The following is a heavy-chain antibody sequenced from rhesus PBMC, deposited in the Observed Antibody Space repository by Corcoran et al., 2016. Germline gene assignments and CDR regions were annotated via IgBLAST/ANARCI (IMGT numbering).Heavy chain of an antibody. CDR2: ISVNRGST. CDR1: GVSITTNY. J-gene: IGHJ5-2*02. V-gene: IGHV4-147*01. Sequence: QVQLQESGPGLVKPSETLSLTCAVSGVSITTNYWTWIRQSPGKGLEWIGYISVNRGSTSSNPSLKNRFTISKNPSENQFSLRLNFSTAADTAVYYCSRDAISLDVLGRGLLVTVSS. CDR3: SRDAISLDV. D-gene: IGHD3-3*01.